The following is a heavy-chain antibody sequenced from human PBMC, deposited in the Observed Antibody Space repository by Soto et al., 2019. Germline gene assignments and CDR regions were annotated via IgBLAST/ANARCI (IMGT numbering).Heavy chain of an antibody. Sequence: GASVKVSCKASGYTFTSYGISWVRQAPGQGLEWMGWISAYNGNTNYAQKLQGRVTMTTDTSTSTAYMELRSLRSDDTAVYYCARVGRYYDILTGPILFDYWGQGTLVTVSS. D-gene: IGHD3-9*01. CDR3: ARVGRYYDILTGPILFDY. CDR1: GYTFTSYG. J-gene: IGHJ4*02. V-gene: IGHV1-18*04. CDR2: ISAYNGNT.